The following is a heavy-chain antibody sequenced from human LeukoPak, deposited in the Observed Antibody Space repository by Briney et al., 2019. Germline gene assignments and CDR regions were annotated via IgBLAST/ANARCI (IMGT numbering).Heavy chain of an antibody. V-gene: IGHV1-18*01. D-gene: IGHD3-22*01. Sequence: ASVKVSCKASGYTFTSYGVSWVRQAPGQGLEWMGWISAYNGNTKYAQKLLGRVTMTTDTSTSTAYMELRSLRSDDTAVYYCARGKIGKDAFDIWGQGTMVTVSS. CDR3: ARGKIGKDAFDI. J-gene: IGHJ3*02. CDR1: GYTFTSYG. CDR2: ISAYNGNT.